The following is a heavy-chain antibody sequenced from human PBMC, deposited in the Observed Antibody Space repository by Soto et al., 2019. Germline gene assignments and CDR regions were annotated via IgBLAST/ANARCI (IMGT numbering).Heavy chain of an antibody. CDR1: GFTFSSYS. CDR2: ISSSSSTI. CDR3: ARHPERIAQIGWFDP. J-gene: IGHJ5*02. Sequence: GGSLRLSCAASGFTFSSYSMNWVRQAPGKGLEWVSYISSSSSTIYYTDYVKGRFTISRDNAKNSLYLQMNSLRAEDTAVYYCARHPERIAQIGWFDPWGQGTLVTVSS. V-gene: IGHV3-48*01. D-gene: IGHD6-13*01.